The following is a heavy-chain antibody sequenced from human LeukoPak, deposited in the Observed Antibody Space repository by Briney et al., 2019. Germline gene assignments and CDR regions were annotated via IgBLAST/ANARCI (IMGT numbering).Heavy chain of an antibody. V-gene: IGHV4-59*01. CDR1: GGSISNYY. CDR3: ARTTYYYDSSGYWIFDY. Sequence: PSETLSLTCTVSGGSISNYYWSWIRQPPGKGLEWIGYIYYSGSTNYTPSLESRVTISVDTSKNQFSLKLSSVTAADTAVYYCARTTYYYDSSGYWIFDYWGQGTLVTVSS. D-gene: IGHD3-22*01. CDR2: IYYSGST. J-gene: IGHJ4*02.